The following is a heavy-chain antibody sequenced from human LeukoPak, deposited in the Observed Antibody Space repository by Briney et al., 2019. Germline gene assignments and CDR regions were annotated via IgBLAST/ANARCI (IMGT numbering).Heavy chain of an antibody. D-gene: IGHD6-19*01. J-gene: IGHJ5*01. CDR2: IYYSGIT. CDR1: GVSISSISYY. CDR3: ARDPKSAVAADWFDP. Sequence: PSETLSLTCTVSGVSISSISYYWGWIRQPPGKGLEWIASIYYSGITYYNPSLKGRVTISLDTSNNQFSLKLSSVTAADTAVYYCARDPKSAVAADWFDPWGQGTLVTVSS. V-gene: IGHV4-39*07.